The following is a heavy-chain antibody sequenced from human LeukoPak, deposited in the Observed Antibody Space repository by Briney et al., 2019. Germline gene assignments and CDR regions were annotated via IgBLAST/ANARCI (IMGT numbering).Heavy chain of an antibody. Sequence: ASVKVSCKVSGYTLTELSMHWVRQAPGQGLEWMGWINPKSGDTKYAQNFQGWVTMTRDTSISTAYVELSRLRSDDTAVYYCARESAARPKHFDYWGQGTLVTVPS. CDR2: INPKSGDT. J-gene: IGHJ4*02. CDR3: ARESAARPKHFDY. D-gene: IGHD6-6*01. CDR1: GYTLTELS. V-gene: IGHV1-2*04.